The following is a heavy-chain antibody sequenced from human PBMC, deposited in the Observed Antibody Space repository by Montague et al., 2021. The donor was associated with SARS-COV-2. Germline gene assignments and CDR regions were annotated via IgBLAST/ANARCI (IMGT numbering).Heavy chain of an antibody. V-gene: IGHV4-59*13. D-gene: IGHD1-20*01. Sequence: SETLSLTSSVSGGSISTYSWSWIRQSPGKGLEWIGYIFHSGITDYNPSLKSRVTISVDMSKNQFSLQLNSVTAADSAVYYCARTEYNWNDWFDPWGQGTLVTVSS. J-gene: IGHJ5*02. CDR1: GGSISTYS. CDR2: IFHSGIT. CDR3: ARTEYNWNDWFDP.